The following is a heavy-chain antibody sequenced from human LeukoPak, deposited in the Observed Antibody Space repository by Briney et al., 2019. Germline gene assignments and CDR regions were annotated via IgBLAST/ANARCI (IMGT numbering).Heavy chain of an antibody. J-gene: IGHJ5*02. CDR2: IYYSGST. Sequence: SETLSLTCAVSGGSISSSSYYWGWIRQPPGKGLEWIGSIYYSGSTYYNPSLKSRVTISVDTSKNQFSLKLSSVTAADTAVYYCARRYGSAYNWFDPWGQGTLVTVSS. CDR1: GGSISSSSYY. CDR3: ARRYGSAYNWFDP. D-gene: IGHD3-10*01. V-gene: IGHV4-39*01.